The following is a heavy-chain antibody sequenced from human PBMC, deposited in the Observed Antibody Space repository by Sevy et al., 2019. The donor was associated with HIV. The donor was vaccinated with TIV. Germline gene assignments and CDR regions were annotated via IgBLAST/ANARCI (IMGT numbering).Heavy chain of an antibody. D-gene: IGHD2-8*01. Sequence: GGSLRLSCGAPGFTFGNYSLTGVRQPPGRGLEWVSTLSFGCGEINYADSVKGRFTISRDNSKSSVYLQMNNLRPEDTAVYYCAREGCTKPHDYWGQGTLVTVSS. CDR2: LSFGCGEI. CDR3: AREGCTKPHDY. J-gene: IGHJ4*02. V-gene: IGHV3-23*01. CDR1: GFTFGNYS.